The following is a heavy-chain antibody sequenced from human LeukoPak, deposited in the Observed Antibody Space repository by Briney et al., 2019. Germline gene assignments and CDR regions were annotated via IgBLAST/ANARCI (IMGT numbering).Heavy chain of an antibody. Sequence: GGSLRLSCAASGFTFSSYAMSWVRQAPGKGLEWVSAISGSGGSTYYADSVKGRFTISRDNSKNTLYLQMNSLRAEDTAVYYCAKSTIFGVVITEQYFDYWGQGTLVTVSS. CDR2: ISGSGGST. V-gene: IGHV3-23*01. CDR1: GFTFSSYA. J-gene: IGHJ4*02. CDR3: AKSTIFGVVITEQYFDY. D-gene: IGHD3-3*01.